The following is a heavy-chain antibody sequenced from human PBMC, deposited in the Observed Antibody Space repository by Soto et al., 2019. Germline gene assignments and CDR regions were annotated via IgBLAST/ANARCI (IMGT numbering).Heavy chain of an antibody. D-gene: IGHD2-2*02. CDR3: AREVVVVPAAIGFWFDP. CDR2: INPSGGST. J-gene: IGHJ5*02. V-gene: IGHV1-46*01. CDR1: GYTFTSYY. Sequence: QVQLVQSGAEVKKPGASVKVSCKASGYTFTSYYMHWVRQAPGQGLEWMGIINPSGGSTSYAQKFQGRVTMTRDTSTSTGYMELSRLRSEDTAVYYCAREVVVVPAAIGFWFDPWGQGTLVTVSS.